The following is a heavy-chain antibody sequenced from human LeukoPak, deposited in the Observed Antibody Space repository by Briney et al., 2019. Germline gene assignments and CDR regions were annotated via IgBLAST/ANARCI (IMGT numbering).Heavy chain of an antibody. J-gene: IGHJ4*02. D-gene: IGHD3-22*01. CDR2: ISGSGGST. CDR3: AKDAKDYYDSSGYYYEGHFDY. V-gene: IGHV3-23*01. Sequence: GGSLRLSCAASGFTFSDYYMSWVRQAPGKGLEWVSAISGSGGSTYYADSVKGRFTISRDNSKNTLYLQMNSLRAEDTAVYYCAKDAKDYYDSSGYYYEGHFDYWGQGTLVTVSS. CDR1: GFTFSDYY.